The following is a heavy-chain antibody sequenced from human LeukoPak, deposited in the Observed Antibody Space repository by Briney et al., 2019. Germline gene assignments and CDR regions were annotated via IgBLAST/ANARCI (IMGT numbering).Heavy chain of an antibody. CDR3: ARQVGYCSGGSCYWFDY. CDR1: GYSFTSYW. V-gene: IGHV5-51*01. J-gene: IGHJ4*02. D-gene: IGHD2-15*01. CDR2: IYPGDSDT. Sequence: GESLKISCKGSGYSFTSYWIGWVRQRPGKGLEWVGIIYPGDSDTRYSPSFQGQVAISADKSISTAYLQWSSLKASDTAMYYCARQVGYCSGGSCYWFDYWGQGTLVTVSS.